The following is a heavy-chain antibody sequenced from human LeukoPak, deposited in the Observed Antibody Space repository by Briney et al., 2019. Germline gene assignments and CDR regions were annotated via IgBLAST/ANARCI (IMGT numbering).Heavy chain of an antibody. V-gene: IGHV3-64*01. D-gene: IGHD6-19*01. J-gene: IGHJ6*02. Sequence: GGSLRLSCAASGFTFSSYAMHWVRQAPGKGLEYVSAISSNGGSTYYANSVKGRFTISRDNSKNTLYLQMGSLRAEDMAVYYCARAGGGAGTSFSYYYYGMDVWAQGTTVTVSS. CDR2: ISSNGGST. CDR1: GFTFSSYA. CDR3: ARAGGGAGTSFSYYYYGMDV.